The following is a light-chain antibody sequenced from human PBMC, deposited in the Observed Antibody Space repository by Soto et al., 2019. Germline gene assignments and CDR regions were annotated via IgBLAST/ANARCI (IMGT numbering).Light chain of an antibody. CDR2: NVS. J-gene: IGLJ1*01. Sequence: QSALTQPASVSGSPGQSITISCTGTSSDVSSYDYVSWYQQHPGEDPKLIIYNVSDRPSGVSNRFSGSKSGNTASLTISGLQAEDEADYYCRSFTTSSTYVFGTGTKLTVL. V-gene: IGLV2-14*03. CDR3: RSFTTSSTYV. CDR1: SSDVSSYDY.